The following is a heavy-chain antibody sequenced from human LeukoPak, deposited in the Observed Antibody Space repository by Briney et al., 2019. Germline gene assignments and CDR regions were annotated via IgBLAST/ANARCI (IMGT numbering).Heavy chain of an antibody. J-gene: IGHJ6*04. Sequence: PGGFLRLSCAASGFTFSDYSMNWVRQAPGKGLEWIAYINSSSITIYHADSVKGRFSISRDNAKNSVYLQMNSLRGEDTALYYCARSYASGPDRYLDVWGKGTTVTVSS. CDR3: ARSYASGPDRYLDV. CDR1: GFTFSDYS. CDR2: INSSSITI. D-gene: IGHD3-10*01. V-gene: IGHV3-48*04.